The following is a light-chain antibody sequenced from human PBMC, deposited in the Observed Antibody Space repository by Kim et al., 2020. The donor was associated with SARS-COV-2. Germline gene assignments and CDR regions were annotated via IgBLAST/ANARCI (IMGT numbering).Light chain of an antibody. CDR1: QTIGTY. CDR3: PQTNSTPYT. Sequence: SASVGDIVTMTCRTRQTIGTYLNWVQQKPGKAPKVLIYGASNLQIGVPSRFSGSRSGTNFTLTISSLQPKDFGNYFCPQTNSTPYTFDQGTKLAI. CDR2: GAS. J-gene: IGKJ2*01. V-gene: IGKV1-39*01.